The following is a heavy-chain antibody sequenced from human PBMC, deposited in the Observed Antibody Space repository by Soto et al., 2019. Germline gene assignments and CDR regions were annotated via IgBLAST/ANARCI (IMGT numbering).Heavy chain of an antibody. D-gene: IGHD3-22*01. CDR3: ARLSGGYYYDSSGNSQD. V-gene: IGHV3-53*04. CDR1: GFTVSSNY. J-gene: IGHJ4*02. Sequence: GGSLRLSCAASGFTVSSNYMSWVRQATGKGLEWVSVIYSGGSTYYADSVKGRFTISRHNSKNTLYLQMNSLRAEDTAVYYCARLSGGYYYDSSGNSQDWGQGTLVTVSS. CDR2: IYSGGST.